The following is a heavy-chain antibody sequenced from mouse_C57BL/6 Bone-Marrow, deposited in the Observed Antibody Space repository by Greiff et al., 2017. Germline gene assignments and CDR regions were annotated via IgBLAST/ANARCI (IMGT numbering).Heavy chain of an antibody. CDR3: ARDYGSSGYFDY. V-gene: IGHV1-69*01. CDR1: GYTFTSYW. J-gene: IGHJ2*01. CDR2: IDPSDSYT. D-gene: IGHD1-1*01. Sequence: QVQLQQPGAELVMPGASVKLSCKASGYTFTSYWMHWVKQRPGQGLEWIGEIDPSDSYTNYNQKFKGKSTLTVDKSSSTAYMQLSSLTSEDSAVYYCARDYGSSGYFDYWGQGTTLTVSS.